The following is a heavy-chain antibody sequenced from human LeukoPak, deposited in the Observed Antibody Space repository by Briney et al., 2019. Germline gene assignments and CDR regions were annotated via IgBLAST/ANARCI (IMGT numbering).Heavy chain of an antibody. CDR2: ISAYNGNT. Sequence: ASVKVSCKASGYTFTNYGISWVRRAPGQGLEWMGWISAYNGNTNYAQKLQGRVTMTTDTSTSTAYMELRSLRSDDTAVYYCASGSANWYYYMDVWGKGTTVTVSS. J-gene: IGHJ6*03. CDR1: GYTFTNYG. CDR3: ASGSANWYYYMDV. V-gene: IGHV1-18*01.